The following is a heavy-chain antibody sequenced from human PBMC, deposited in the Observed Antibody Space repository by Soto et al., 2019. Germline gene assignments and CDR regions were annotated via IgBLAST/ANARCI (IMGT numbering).Heavy chain of an antibody. CDR2: INPRGGST. CDR3: ARGSPSRSRLGWFDP. V-gene: IGHV1-46*01. Sequence: QVQLVQSGAEVKKPGASVKVSCKASGYTFISYYIHWVRQAHGQGLEWMGIINPRGGSTTYVQKFQGRVTMTTDTSTSTVYMELSSLRSEDTAVYYCARGSPSRSRLGWFDPWGQGTQVTVSS. J-gene: IGHJ5*02. CDR1: GYTFISYY. D-gene: IGHD2-2*01.